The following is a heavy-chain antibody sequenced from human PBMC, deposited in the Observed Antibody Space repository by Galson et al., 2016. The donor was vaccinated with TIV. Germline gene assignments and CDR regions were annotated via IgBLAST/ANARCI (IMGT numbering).Heavy chain of an antibody. D-gene: IGHD2-21*01. J-gene: IGHJ4*02. CDR3: AANDFPDCGGECYSEYDFDF. CDR2: VYPDDSDP. V-gene: IGHV5-51*01. CDR1: GYTFTSYW. Sequence: QSGTEVKKPGESLKISCKASGYTFTSYWIGWVRQLPGKGLEWMGMVYPDDSDPRYSPSFQGQVTISADKPISTAYLHWGSLKTSVTAIYYCAANDFPDCGGECYSEYDFDFWGQGTLVTVSS.